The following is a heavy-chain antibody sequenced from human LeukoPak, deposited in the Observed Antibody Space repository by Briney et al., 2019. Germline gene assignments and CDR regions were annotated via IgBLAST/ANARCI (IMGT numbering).Heavy chain of an antibody. J-gene: IGHJ4*02. V-gene: IGHV1-2*02. Sequence: ASVKVSCKASGYTFTGYYMHWVRQAPGQGLEWMGWINPNSGGTNYAQKFQGRVIMTRDTSISTAYMELSRLRSDDTAVYYCARYYDSSGYPFDYWGQGTLVTVSS. CDR1: GYTFTGYY. CDR3: ARYYDSSGYPFDY. D-gene: IGHD3-22*01. CDR2: INPNSGGT.